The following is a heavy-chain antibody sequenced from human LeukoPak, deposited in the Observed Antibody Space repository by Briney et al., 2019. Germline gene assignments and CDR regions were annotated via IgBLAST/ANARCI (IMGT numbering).Heavy chain of an antibody. D-gene: IGHD1-1*01. J-gene: IGHJ5*02. CDR3: ARGGWWDNWNRLDP. V-gene: IGHV3-21*01. Sequence: PGGSLRLSCAASGFTFSSYSMNWVRQAPGKGLEWVSSISSSSSYIYYADSVKGRFTISRDNAKNSLYLQMSSLRAEDTAVYYCARGGWWDNWNRLDPWGQGTLVTVSS. CDR2: ISSSSSYI. CDR1: GFTFSSYS.